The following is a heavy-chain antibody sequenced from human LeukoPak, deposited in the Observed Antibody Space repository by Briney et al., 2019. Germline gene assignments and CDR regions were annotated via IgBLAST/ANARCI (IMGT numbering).Heavy chain of an antibody. V-gene: IGHV3-23*01. J-gene: IGHJ4*02. CDR3: AKLGVALATSESYFDY. Sequence: PGGSLRLSCAASGFTFSSDAMSWVRQAPGKGLEWVSAISGSGGSTYYADSVKGRFTISRDNSKNTLYLQMNSLRAENTAVYYCAKLGVALATSESYFDYWGQGTLVTVSS. CDR2: ISGSGGST. CDR1: GFTFSSDA. D-gene: IGHD5-24*01.